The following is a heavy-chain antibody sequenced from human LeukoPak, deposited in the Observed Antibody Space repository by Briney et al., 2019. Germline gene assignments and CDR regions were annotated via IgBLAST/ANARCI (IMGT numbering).Heavy chain of an antibody. CDR2: IYYSGST. CDR3: ARVSSGGYFDY. V-gene: IGHV4-59*01. Sequence: SETLSLTCTVSGGSISSYYWSWIRQPPGKGLEWIGYIYYSGSTNYNPSLKSRVTISVDTSKNQFSLKLSSVTAADTAVYYCARVSSGGYFDYWGQGTLVSVSS. J-gene: IGHJ4*02. D-gene: IGHD3-16*01. CDR1: GGSISSYY.